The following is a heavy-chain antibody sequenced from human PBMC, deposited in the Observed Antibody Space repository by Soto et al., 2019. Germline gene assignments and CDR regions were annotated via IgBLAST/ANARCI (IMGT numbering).Heavy chain of an antibody. CDR3: ARTLILEWLPQLYYYGMDV. D-gene: IGHD3-3*01. Sequence: PSETLSLTCTVSGGSISSSSYYWGWIRQPPGKGLEWIGSIYYSGSTYYNPSLKSRVTISVDTSKNQFSLKLSSVTAADTAVYYCARTLILEWLPQLYYYGMDVWGQGTTVTVSS. CDR1: GGSISSSSYY. V-gene: IGHV4-39*01. J-gene: IGHJ6*02. CDR2: IYYSGST.